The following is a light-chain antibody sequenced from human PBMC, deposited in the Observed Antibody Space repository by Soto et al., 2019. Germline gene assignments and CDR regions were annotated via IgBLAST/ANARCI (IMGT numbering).Light chain of an antibody. CDR1: TSNLGGNT. CDR2: EVF. CDR3: SSYAASDNFVV. V-gene: IGLV2-8*01. Sequence: QSVLTQPPSVSGTPGHKVSISCSGSTSNLGGNTVNWYQQHPGKAPKLMIYEVFKRPSGVPDRFSGSKSGNTASLTVSGLQAEDEADYYCSSYAASDNFVVFGGGTKLTVL. J-gene: IGLJ2*01.